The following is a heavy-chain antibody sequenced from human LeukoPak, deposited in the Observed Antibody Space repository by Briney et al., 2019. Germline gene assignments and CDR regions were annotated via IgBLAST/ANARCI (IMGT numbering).Heavy chain of an antibody. CDR1: GGSFSGYY. V-gene: IGHV4-34*01. CDR3: VRDQSGGYYFDY. D-gene: IGHD3-10*01. J-gene: IGHJ4*02. Sequence: SETLSLTCAVYGGSFSGYYWSWIRQPPGKGLEWIGEINHSGSTNYNPSLKSRVTISVDTSKNQFSLRLSSVTAADTAVYHCVRDQSGGYYFDYWGQGTLVTVSS. CDR2: INHSGST.